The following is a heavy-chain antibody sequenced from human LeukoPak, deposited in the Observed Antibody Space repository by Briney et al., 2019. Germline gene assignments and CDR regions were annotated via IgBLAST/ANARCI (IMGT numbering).Heavy chain of an antibody. J-gene: IGHJ4*02. CDR1: GGTFSSYA. Sequence: ASVKVSCKASGGTFSSYAISWGRQAPGQGLEWMGGIIPIFGTANYAQKFQGRVTITADESTSTAYMELSSLRSEDTAVYYCARGSRSGVPAAIFDYWGQGTLVTVSS. CDR3: ARGSRSGVPAAIFDY. CDR2: IIPIFGTA. D-gene: IGHD2-2*01. V-gene: IGHV1-69*01.